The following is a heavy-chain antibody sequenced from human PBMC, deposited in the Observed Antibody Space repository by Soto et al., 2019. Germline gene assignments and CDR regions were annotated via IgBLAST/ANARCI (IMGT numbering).Heavy chain of an antibody. CDR1: GGSFSGYY. J-gene: IGHJ6*02. CDR3: ARLRADYDILTGRTAYYYYGMDV. D-gene: IGHD3-9*01. Sequence: SETLSLTCAVYGGSFSGYYWSWIRQPPGKGLEWIGYIYYSGSTNYNPSLKSRVTISVDTSKNQFSLKLSSVTAADTAVYYCARLRADYDILTGRTAYYYYGMDVWGQGTTVTVAS. V-gene: IGHV4-59*01. CDR2: IYYSGST.